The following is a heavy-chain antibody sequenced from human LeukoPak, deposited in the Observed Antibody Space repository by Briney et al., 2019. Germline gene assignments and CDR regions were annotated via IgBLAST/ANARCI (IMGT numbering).Heavy chain of an antibody. CDR2: ISSSSSYI. CDR1: GFTFSSYS. Sequence: GGSLRLSCAASGFTFSSYSMNWVRQAPGKGLEWVSSISSSSSYIYYADSVKGRFTISRDNSKNTLYLQMNSLRAEDTAVYYCAREMIDSAYFDYWGQGTLVTVSS. D-gene: IGHD3-22*01. CDR3: AREMIDSAYFDY. V-gene: IGHV3-21*01. J-gene: IGHJ4*02.